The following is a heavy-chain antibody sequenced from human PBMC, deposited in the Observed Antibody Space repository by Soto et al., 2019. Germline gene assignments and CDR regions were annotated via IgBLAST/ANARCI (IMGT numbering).Heavy chain of an antibody. CDR3: ARDGTGGVAAAGTPNFDY. D-gene: IGHD6-13*01. CDR2: ISAYNGNT. J-gene: IGHJ4*02. Sequence: QVQLVQSGAEVKKPGASVKVSCKASGYTFTSYGISWVRQAPGQGLEWMGWISAYNGNTKYAQKLQGRVTMTTDTATSTAYMELRSLRSDDTAVYYCARDGTGGVAAAGTPNFDYWGQGTLVTVSS. V-gene: IGHV1-18*01. CDR1: GYTFTSYG.